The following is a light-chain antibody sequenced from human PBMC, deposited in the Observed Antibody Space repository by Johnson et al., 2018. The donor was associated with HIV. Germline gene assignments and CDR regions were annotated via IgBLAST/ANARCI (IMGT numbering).Light chain of an antibody. J-gene: IGLJ1*01. CDR2: KND. CDR3: GIWQTGLSTGGV. Sequence: QSVLTQPPSVSAAPGQKVTISCSGSYSDIGNNFVSWYQQLPGAAPKLLIYKNDQRPSGIPDRFSGSKSGTSATLSITGLQTGDEADYYCGIWQTGLSTGGVFGTGTKGPVL. V-gene: IGLV1-51*02. CDR1: YSDIGNNF.